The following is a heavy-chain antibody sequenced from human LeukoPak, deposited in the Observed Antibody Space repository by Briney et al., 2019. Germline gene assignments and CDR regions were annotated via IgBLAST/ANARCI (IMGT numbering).Heavy chain of an antibody. CDR1: GFTFDDYA. J-gene: IGHJ4*02. D-gene: IGHD3-22*01. Sequence: GRSLRLSCAASGFTFDDYAMHWVRQAPGKGLEWVSGISWNSGSIGYADSVKGRFTISRDNAKNSLYLQVNSLRAEDTALYYCAKGWHSSGYYYFDYWGQGTLVTVSS. CDR3: AKGWHSSGYYYFDY. V-gene: IGHV3-9*01. CDR2: ISWNSGSI.